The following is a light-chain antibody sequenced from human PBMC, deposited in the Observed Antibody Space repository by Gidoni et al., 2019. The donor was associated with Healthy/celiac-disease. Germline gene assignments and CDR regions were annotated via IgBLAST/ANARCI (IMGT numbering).Light chain of an antibody. CDR3: QQYGNLPPLWT. V-gene: IGKV1-33*01. Sequence: DIQMTQSPSSLSASVGDRVTITCQASHDISNYLNWYQQKPGKAPKLLIYDASNLETGVPSRLSGRGAGTELTFTISSLQPEDIATYYCQQYGNLPPLWTFGQGTKVEIK. J-gene: IGKJ1*01. CDR2: DAS. CDR1: HDISNY.